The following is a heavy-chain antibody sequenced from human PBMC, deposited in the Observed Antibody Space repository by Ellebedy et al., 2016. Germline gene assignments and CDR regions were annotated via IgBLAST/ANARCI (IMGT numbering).Heavy chain of an antibody. J-gene: IGHJ4*02. CDR2: IKQDGSET. D-gene: IGHD5-18*01. V-gene: IGHV3-7*01. CDR3: ASQGYSYGYFDY. Sequence: GESLKISXAASGFTFSSYWMSWVRQAPGKGLEWVANIKQDGSETYYVDSVKGRFTISRDNAKNSLYLQMNSLRSEDTAVYYCASQGYSYGYFDYWGQGTLVTVSS. CDR1: GFTFSSYW.